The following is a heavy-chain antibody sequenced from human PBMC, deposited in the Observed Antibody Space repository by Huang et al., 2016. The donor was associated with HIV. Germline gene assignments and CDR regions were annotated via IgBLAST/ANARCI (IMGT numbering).Heavy chain of an antibody. V-gene: IGHV4-39*01. CDR2: VYQRGST. D-gene: IGHD6-13*01. J-gene: IGHJ4*02. Sequence: QLQLQESGPGQVKPSETLSLTCTVSGDFISSTNYYWGWIRQSPGKGLEWVGRVYQRGSTNYNRSLKSRVTLSVDTSRNHFSLRLNSVTAADTAVYYCASQHIGAAATWFWGRGTQVAVSS. CDR1: GDFISSTNYY. CDR3: ASQHIGAAATWF.